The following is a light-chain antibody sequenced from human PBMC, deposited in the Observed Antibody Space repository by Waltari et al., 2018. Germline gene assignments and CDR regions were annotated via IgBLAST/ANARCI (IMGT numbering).Light chain of an antibody. J-gene: IGLJ1*01. CDR3: SSYASSSRYV. V-gene: IGLV2-14*03. CDR2: DVT. CDR1: SSDIRAYNY. Sequence: QSALTQPASVSGSPGQSITISCTGTSSDIRAYNYVSWYQQHPGEAPKLMIYDVTNRPSGVSDCFSGSKSGNTASLTISGLQAEDEADYYCSSYASSSRYVFGTGTKVTVL.